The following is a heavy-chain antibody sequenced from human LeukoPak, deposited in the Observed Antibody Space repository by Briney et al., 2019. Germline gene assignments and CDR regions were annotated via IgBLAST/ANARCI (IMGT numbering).Heavy chain of an antibody. CDR3: VKHGSGWSFDY. CDR1: GGSISSYY. CDR2: IYYSGST. V-gene: IGHV4-59*01. D-gene: IGHD6-19*01. J-gene: IGHJ4*02. Sequence: SETLSLTCTVSGGSISSYYWSWIRQPPGKGLEWIGYIYYSGSTNYNPSLKSRVSISKDTSKNQFSLQVRSVTAADTAVYYCVKHGSGWSFDYWGQGTLVTVSS.